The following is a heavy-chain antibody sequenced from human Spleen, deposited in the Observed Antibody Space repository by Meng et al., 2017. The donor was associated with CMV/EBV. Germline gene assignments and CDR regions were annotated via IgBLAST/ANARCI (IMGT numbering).Heavy chain of an antibody. V-gene: IGHV3-30*04. CDR2: ISSDGSDK. D-gene: IGHD3-3*01. Sequence: GGSLRLSCATSGFFFSNFPMHWVRQAPGKGLQWLAIISSDGSDKRYTDFVRGRLTISRENSEGTLHLQMTTLTTEDTALYFCAKDLGTIFYVVNYHFDHWGQGTRVTVSS. CDR1: GFFFSNFP. J-gene: IGHJ4*02. CDR3: AKDLGTIFYVVNYHFDH.